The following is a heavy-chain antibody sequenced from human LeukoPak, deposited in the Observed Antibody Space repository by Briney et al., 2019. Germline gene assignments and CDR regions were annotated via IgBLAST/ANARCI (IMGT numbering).Heavy chain of an antibody. CDR3: ARGRHYYDSSGYYYFQH. CDR2: ISYDGSNK. Sequence: SGGSLRLSCAASGFTFSSYGMHWVRQAPGKGLEWVAVISYDGSNKYYADSVKGRFTISRDNSKNTLYLQMNSLRAEDTAVYYCARGRHYYDSSGYYYFQHWGQGTLVTVSS. V-gene: IGHV3-30*03. D-gene: IGHD3-22*01. J-gene: IGHJ1*01. CDR1: GFTFSSYG.